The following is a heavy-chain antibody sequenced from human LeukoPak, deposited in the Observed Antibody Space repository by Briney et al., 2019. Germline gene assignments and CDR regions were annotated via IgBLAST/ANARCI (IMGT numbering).Heavy chain of an antibody. Sequence: SETLSLTCTVSGGSISSYYWSWIRQPPGKGLEWIGYIYYSGSTNYNPSLKSRVTISVDTSKNQFSLKLSSATAADTAVYYCARQTRTGHFDYWGQGTLVTVSS. CDR3: ARQTRTGHFDY. V-gene: IGHV4-59*01. J-gene: IGHJ4*02. CDR2: IYYSGST. D-gene: IGHD1-1*01. CDR1: GGSISSYY.